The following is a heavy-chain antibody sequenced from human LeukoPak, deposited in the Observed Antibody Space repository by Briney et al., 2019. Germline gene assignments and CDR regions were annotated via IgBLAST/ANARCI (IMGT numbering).Heavy chain of an antibody. CDR1: GGSISSSSDY. Sequence: SETLSLTCTVSGGSISSSSDYWGWIRQSPGKGLEWIGTIYYSGSTYYNPSLKSRVTISVDTSKNQFSLKLSSVTAADTAVYYCARVGSTYYDILTGYYNTNSFDYWGQGTLVTVSS. J-gene: IGHJ4*02. CDR3: ARVGSTYYDILTGYYNTNSFDY. CDR2: IYYSGST. D-gene: IGHD3-9*01. V-gene: IGHV4-39*07.